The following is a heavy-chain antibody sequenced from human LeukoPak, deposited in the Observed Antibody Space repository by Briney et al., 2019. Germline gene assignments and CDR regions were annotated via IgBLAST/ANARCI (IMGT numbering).Heavy chain of an antibody. CDR3: ASLRYYYDSSGYSGAFDI. CDR1: GGSISSYY. D-gene: IGHD3-22*01. J-gene: IGHJ3*02. Sequence: SETLSLTCTVSGGSISSYYWSWIRQPPGKGLEWIGYIYYSGSTNYNPSLKSRVTISVDTSKNQFSLKLSSVTAADTAVYYCASLRYYYDSSGYSGAFDIWGQGTMVTVSS. CDR2: IYYSGST. V-gene: IGHV4-59*08.